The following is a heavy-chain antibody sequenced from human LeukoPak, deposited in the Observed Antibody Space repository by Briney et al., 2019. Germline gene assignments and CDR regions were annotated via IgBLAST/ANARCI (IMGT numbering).Heavy chain of an antibody. Sequence: ASVKVSCKASGYTFTGYYMHWVRQAPGQGLEWMGIINPSVGSTSYAQKFQGRVTMTRDMSTSTVYMELSSLRSEDTAVYYCARDLTTVISKYNWFDPWDQGTLVTVSS. CDR3: ARDLTTVISKYNWFDP. CDR2: INPSVGST. V-gene: IGHV1-46*01. J-gene: IGHJ5*02. CDR1: GYTFTGYY. D-gene: IGHD4-17*01.